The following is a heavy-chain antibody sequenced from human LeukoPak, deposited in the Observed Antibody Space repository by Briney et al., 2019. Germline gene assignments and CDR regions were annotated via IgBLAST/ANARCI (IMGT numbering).Heavy chain of an antibody. Sequence: ASVKVSCKASGYEFTSHYIHWVRQAPGQGLEWMGIINPNSGDTVFAQKLQGRVTMTRDTSTSTVYMELSSLRSDDTAIYYCARDRSGSSPFDYWGQGTLVTISS. CDR3: ARDRSGSSPFDY. J-gene: IGHJ4*02. V-gene: IGHV1-46*01. CDR1: GYEFTSHY. D-gene: IGHD1-26*01. CDR2: INPNSGDT.